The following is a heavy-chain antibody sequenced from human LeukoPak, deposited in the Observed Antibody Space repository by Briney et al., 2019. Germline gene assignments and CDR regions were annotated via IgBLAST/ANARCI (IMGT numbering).Heavy chain of an antibody. D-gene: IGHD2-2*01. CDR2: IIPIFGTA. CDR3: ARGSLPIVVLPAALDD. J-gene: IGHJ4*02. Sequence: SVKVSCKASGGTFSSYAITWVRQAPGQGLEWMGRIIPIFGTANYAQKFQGRVTSTTDDSTSTAYMELSSLSSEDTAVYYCARGSLPIVVLPAALDDWGQGTLVTVSS. V-gene: IGHV1-69*05. CDR1: GGTFSSYA.